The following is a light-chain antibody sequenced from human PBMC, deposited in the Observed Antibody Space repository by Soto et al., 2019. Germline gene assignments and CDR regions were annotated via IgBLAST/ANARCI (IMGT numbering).Light chain of an antibody. CDR3: QQYYTYPYT. J-gene: IGKJ2*01. V-gene: IGKV1-5*03. Sequence: DIQMTQAPSTLSSSVGDRVTITCRASHSISVWLAWYQQNPGKAPKRLIYQASTLESGVPSRCSARGSGTDCTLTISSLQPDDFATYYCQQYYTYPYTFGQGTKLEIK. CDR2: QAS. CDR1: HSISVW.